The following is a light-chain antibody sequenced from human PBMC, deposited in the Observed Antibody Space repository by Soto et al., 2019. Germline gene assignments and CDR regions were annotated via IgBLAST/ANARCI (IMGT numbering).Light chain of an antibody. CDR2: DVS. CDR1: QNISSY. CDR3: QQRSNWPRT. J-gene: IGKJ1*01. Sequence: IVLTQSAVTLSLSPGERATLSCRASQNISSYLIWYQQKPGQAPRLLMYDVSNRATGIPARLSGSGSGTDFTLTISSLEPEDLAVYYCQQRSNWPRTFGQGTKVDIK. V-gene: IGKV3-11*01.